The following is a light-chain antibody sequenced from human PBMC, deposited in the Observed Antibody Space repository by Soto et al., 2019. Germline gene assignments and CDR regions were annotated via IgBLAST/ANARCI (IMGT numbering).Light chain of an antibody. J-gene: IGLJ1*01. Sequence: QSVLTQPASVSGSPGQSITISCTGTSRDIGNYNYVSWYQQHPGKAPKLMIYEVNNRPSGVSNRFSGSKSGNTASLTISGLQAEDEADYYCSSYTSSDTLAYVFGTGTKVTVL. CDR1: SRDIGNYNY. CDR2: EVN. V-gene: IGLV2-14*01. CDR3: SSYTSSDTLAYV.